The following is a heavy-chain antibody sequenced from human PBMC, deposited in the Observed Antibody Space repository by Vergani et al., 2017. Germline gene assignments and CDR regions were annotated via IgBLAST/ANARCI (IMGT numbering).Heavy chain of an antibody. J-gene: IGHJ3*02. D-gene: IGHD4-23*01. Sequence: QVQLQESGPGLLKPSQTLSLTCTVSGGSLSSGCYYWSWVRQRPGKGLEWIGYIYNSGSTYYNPSLKSRVTISVDASKNQFSLKLSSVTAADTAVYYCASQDDHNGNPGAFDIWGQGTKVTVSS. CDR1: GGSLSSGCYY. V-gene: IGHV4-31*03. CDR3: ASQDDHNGNPGAFDI. CDR2: IYNSGST.